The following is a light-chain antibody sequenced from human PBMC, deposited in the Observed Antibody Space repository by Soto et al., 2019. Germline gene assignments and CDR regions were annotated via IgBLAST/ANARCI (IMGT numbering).Light chain of an antibody. J-gene: IGLJ1*01. Sequence: QSALLQPRSVSGSPGQSVTISCTGTTRDVGGCKFVSWYRQHPGKAPKLILYDVNERPSGVPDRFSGSKSDNTASLTISGLQAEDEAVYFCCSYTDIYTYVFGTGTKLTVL. V-gene: IGLV2-11*01. CDR3: CSYTDIYTYV. CDR1: TRDVGGCKF. CDR2: DVN.